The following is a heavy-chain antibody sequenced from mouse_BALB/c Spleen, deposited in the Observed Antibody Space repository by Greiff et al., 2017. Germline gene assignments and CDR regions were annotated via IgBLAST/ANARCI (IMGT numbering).Heavy chain of an antibody. CDR2: IYPGNSDT. Sequence: VHVKQSGTVLARPGASVKMSCKASGYTFTSYWMHWVKQRPGQGLEWIGAIYPGNSDTSYNQKFKGKAKLTAVTSTSTAYMELSSLTNEDSAVYYCTRDYGNYAMDYWGQGTSVTVSS. D-gene: IGHD2-1*01. J-gene: IGHJ4*01. V-gene: IGHV1-5*01. CDR3: TRDYGNYAMDY. CDR1: GYTFTSYW.